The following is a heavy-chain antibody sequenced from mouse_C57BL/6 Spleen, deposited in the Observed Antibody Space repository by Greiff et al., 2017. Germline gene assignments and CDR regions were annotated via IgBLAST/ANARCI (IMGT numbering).Heavy chain of an antibody. CDR1: GYAFTNYL. CDR2: INPGSGGT. Sequence: QVQLQQSGAELVRPGTSVTVSCKASGYAFTNYLIEWVKQRPGQGLVWIGVINPGSGGTNYNEKFKGKATLTADKSSSTAYMQLSSLISDDAAVYFCARSYGNYAFAYWGQGTLVTVSA. CDR3: ARSYGNYAFAY. D-gene: IGHD2-1*01. J-gene: IGHJ3*01. V-gene: IGHV1-54*01.